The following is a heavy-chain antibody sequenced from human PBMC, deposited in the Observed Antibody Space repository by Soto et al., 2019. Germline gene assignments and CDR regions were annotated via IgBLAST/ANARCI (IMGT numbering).Heavy chain of an antibody. CDR3: RARGGDGFDV. J-gene: IGHJ3*01. CDR2: ISYDGSKK. CDR1: GFTFSSYG. Sequence: GGSLRLSCAASGFTFSSYGMHWVRQAPGKGLEWVAFISYDGSKKYYADSVKGRFTISRDNSMNTLYLQMNSLRTEDTTVYYCRARGGDGFDVWGQGTMVTVSS. D-gene: IGHD1-26*01. V-gene: IGHV3-30*03.